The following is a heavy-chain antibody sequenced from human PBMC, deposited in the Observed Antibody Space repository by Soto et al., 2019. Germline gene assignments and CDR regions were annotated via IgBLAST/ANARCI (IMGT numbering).Heavy chain of an antibody. D-gene: IGHD6-13*01. Sequence: PGGSLRLACAASGFTFRNYGIHWVGQAPGKGLEWVAVISSDGGNKYHADSVKGRFTISRDNSKDTPYLQMNSLRAEDTAVYYCAKDGDIAAAGYYFDYSGQGTLVTVAS. V-gene: IGHV3-30*18. CDR3: AKDGDIAAAGYYFDY. CDR2: ISSDGGNK. CDR1: GFTFRNYG. J-gene: IGHJ4*02.